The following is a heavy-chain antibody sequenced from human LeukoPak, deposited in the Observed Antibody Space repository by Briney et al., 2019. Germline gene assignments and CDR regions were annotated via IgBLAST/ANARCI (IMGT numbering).Heavy chain of an antibody. D-gene: IGHD5-24*01. CDR2: LYHTGST. CDR3: ARQADFALVEMATIMFDY. V-gene: IGHV4-39*01. CDR1: GGSISTSSYY. J-gene: IGHJ4*02. Sequence: SETLSLTCTVSGGSISTSSYYWGWIRQPPGKGLEWIGSLYHTGSTYYNPSLKSRVNISVDTSKSQFSLKLNSVTAADTAVYYCARQADFALVEMATIMFDYWGQGTLVTVSS.